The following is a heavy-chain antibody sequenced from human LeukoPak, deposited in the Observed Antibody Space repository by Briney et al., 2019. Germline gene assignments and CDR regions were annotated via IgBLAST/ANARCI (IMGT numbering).Heavy chain of an antibody. CDR2: IYTSGST. CDR1: GGSISSGSYY. CDR3: AREGGHIVVVTAIRQSPTFDY. V-gene: IGHV4-61*02. D-gene: IGHD2-21*02. J-gene: IGHJ4*02. Sequence: SQTLSLTCTVSGGSISSGSYYWSWIRQPAGKGLEWIGRIYTSGSTNYNPSLKSRVTISVDTSKNQFSLKLSSVTAADTAVYYCAREGGHIVVVTAIRQSPTFDYWGQGTLVTVSS.